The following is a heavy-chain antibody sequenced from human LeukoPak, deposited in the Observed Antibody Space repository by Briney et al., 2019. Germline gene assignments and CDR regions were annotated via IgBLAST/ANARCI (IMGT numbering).Heavy chain of an antibody. CDR3: AVARPLLPDFGY. D-gene: IGHD2-15*01. CDR2: FDPEDGET. Sequence: ASVKVSCKVSGYTLTELSMHWVRQAPGKGLEWMGGFDPEDGETIYAQKFQGRVTMTEDTSTDTAYMELSSLRSEDTAVYYCAVARPLLPDFGYWGQGTLVTVSS. CDR1: GYTLTELS. J-gene: IGHJ4*02. V-gene: IGHV1-24*01.